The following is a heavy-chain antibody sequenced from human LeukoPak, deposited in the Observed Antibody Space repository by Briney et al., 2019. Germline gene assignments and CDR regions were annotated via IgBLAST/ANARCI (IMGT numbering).Heavy chain of an antibody. J-gene: IGHJ4*02. Sequence: GGSLRLSCAPSGFTSSNYAMNWVRQAPGKGLEWVSAISGSGDSTFYADSVKGRFTISRDNSKNTLYLQMSSLRAEDTAIHYCVKDQDYDGRGPGWGQGTLVTVSS. CDR2: ISGSGDST. CDR1: GFTSSNYA. V-gene: IGHV3-23*01. CDR3: VKDQDYDGRGPG. D-gene: IGHD3-22*01.